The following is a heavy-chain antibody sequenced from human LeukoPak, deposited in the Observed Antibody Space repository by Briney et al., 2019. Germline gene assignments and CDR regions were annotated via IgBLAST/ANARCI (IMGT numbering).Heavy chain of an antibody. V-gene: IGHV1-2*02. D-gene: IGHD2-2*01. CDR1: GYTFTGYY. Sequence: ASVKASCKASGYTFTGYYMHWVRQAPGQGLEWMGWINPNSGGTNYAQKFQGRVTMTRDTSISTAYMELSRLRSDDTAVYYCARDRTVRCSSTSCYPGHYWGQGTLVTVSS. CDR3: ARDRTVRCSSTSCYPGHY. J-gene: IGHJ4*02. CDR2: INPNSGGT.